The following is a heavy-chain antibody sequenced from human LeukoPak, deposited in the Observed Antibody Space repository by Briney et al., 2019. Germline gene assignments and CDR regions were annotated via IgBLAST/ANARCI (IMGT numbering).Heavy chain of an antibody. V-gene: IGHV1-69*05. J-gene: IGHJ6*03. CDR1: GYTFTSYG. Sequence: ASVKVSCKASGYTFTSYGISWVRQAPGQGLEWMGGIIPIFGTANYAQKFQGRITITTDESTSTAYMELSSLRSEDTAVYYCARGPSSEYSGGTLYYYYYMDVWGKGTTVTVSS. CDR2: IIPIFGTA. D-gene: IGHD2-21*01. CDR3: ARGPSSEYSGGTLYYYYYMDV.